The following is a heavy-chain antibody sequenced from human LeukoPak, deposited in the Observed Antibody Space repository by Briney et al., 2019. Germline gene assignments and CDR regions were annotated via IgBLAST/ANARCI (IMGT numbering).Heavy chain of an antibody. V-gene: IGHV4-59*01. J-gene: IGHJ5*02. CDR3: ARVIAAAGTEWFDP. Sequence: SETMSLTCTVSGGSISGYYWSWIRQPPGKGLEWIGYIYYSGSTNYNPSLKGRVTISVDTSKNQFSLKLSSVTAADTAVYYCARVIAAAGTEWFDPWGQGTLVTVSS. D-gene: IGHD6-13*01. CDR2: IYYSGST. CDR1: GGSISGYY.